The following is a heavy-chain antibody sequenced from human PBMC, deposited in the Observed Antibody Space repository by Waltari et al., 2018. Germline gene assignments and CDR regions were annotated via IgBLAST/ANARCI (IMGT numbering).Heavy chain of an antibody. J-gene: IGHJ4*02. CDR2: INHSGST. Sequence: QVQLQQWGAGLLKPSETLSLTCAVYGGSFSGYYWSWIRQPPGKGLEWIGEINHSGSTNYNPSLKSRVTISVDTSKNQFSLKLSSVTAADTAVYYCARGSGIAAAGGDFDYWGQGTLVTVSS. CDR1: GGSFSGYY. D-gene: IGHD6-13*01. V-gene: IGHV4-34*01. CDR3: ARGSGIAAAGGDFDY.